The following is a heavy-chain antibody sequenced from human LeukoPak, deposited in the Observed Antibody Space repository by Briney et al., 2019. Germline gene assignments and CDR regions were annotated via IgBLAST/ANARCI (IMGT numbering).Heavy chain of an antibody. CDR1: GFTVSSNY. CDR2: IYSGGST. Sequence: GGSLRLSCAASGFTVSSNYMSWVRQAPGKGLEWVSVIYSGGSTYYADSVKGRFTISRDNAKNSLNLQMNSLRAEDTAVYYCAELGITMIGGVWGKGTTVTISS. D-gene: IGHD3-10*02. V-gene: IGHV3-66*01. CDR3: AELGITMIGGV. J-gene: IGHJ6*04.